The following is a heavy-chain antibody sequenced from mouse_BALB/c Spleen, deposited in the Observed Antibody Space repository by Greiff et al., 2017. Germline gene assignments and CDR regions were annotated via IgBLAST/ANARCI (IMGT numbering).Heavy chain of an antibody. CDR1: GFTFSSYA. CDR3: GRGGGFGRGDWFAY. J-gene: IGHJ3*01. V-gene: IGHV5-6-5*01. Sequence: EVQVVESGGGLVKPGGSLKLSCAASGFTFSSYAMSWVRQTPEKRLEWVASISSGGSTYYPDSVKGRFTISRDDARKILYLQMSSLRSEETAMYYCGRGGGFGRGDWFAYWGQGTLVTVSA. CDR2: ISSGGST.